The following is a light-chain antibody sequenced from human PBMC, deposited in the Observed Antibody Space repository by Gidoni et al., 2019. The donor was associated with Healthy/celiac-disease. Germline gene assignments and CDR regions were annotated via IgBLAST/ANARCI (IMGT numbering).Light chain of an antibody. CDR1: QSVIYSSNNTIY. CDR3: QQYYSTPT. CDR2: WAY. J-gene: IGKJ1*01. V-gene: IGKV4-1*01. Sequence: DIGLTQSPHSQEVSQGERATIKCKSSQSVIYSSNNTIYLAWYRQKPGQPHKLLIFWAYTRESVVPDRFSGSGSGTDFTLIISSLQAEDVAVYYCQQYYSTPTFGQGTKVEIK.